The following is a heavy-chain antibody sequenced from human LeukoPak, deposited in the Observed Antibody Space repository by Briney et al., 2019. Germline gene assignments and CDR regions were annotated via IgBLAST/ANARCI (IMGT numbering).Heavy chain of an antibody. CDR2: IKQDGSEK. V-gene: IGHV3-7*01. J-gene: IGHJ3*02. CDR3: ARENPSRSYYYDSNAFDI. CDR1: GFTFSSYW. D-gene: IGHD3-22*01. Sequence: PGGSLRLSCAASGFTFSSYWMSWVRQAPGKGLEWVANIKQDGSEKYYVDSVKGRFTISRDNAKNSLYLQMNSLRAEDTAVYYCARENPSRSYYYDSNAFDIWGQGTMVTVSS.